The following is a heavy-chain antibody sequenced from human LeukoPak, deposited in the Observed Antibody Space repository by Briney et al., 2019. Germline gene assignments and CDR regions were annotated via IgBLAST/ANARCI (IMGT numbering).Heavy chain of an antibody. CDR3: AREFNSFLFDCSGGQCLFMS. CDR2: IKPGGSEK. J-gene: IGHJ4*02. V-gene: IGHV3-7*01. CDR1: HFTFTTYW. Sequence: GGSLRLSCTASHFTFTTYWMSWVRQAPGQGLEWVANIKPGGSEKSYVNSVKGRFTISSDNAKNSLYLQMNNLRAEDTAMYYCAREFNSFLFDCSGGQCLFMSWGQGVLVTVSS. D-gene: IGHD2-15*01.